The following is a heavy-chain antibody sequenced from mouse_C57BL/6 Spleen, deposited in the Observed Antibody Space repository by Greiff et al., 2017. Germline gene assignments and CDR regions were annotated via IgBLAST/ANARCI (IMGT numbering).Heavy chain of an antibody. CDR2: IDPSDSYT. Sequence: VQLQQPGAELVMPGASVKLSCKASGYTFTSYWMHWVKQRPGQGLEWIGEIDPSDSYTNYNQKFKGKSTFTVDKSSSTAYMQLSSLTSEDSAVYYCARVYDYDQAGFAYWGQGTLVTVSA. D-gene: IGHD2-4*01. J-gene: IGHJ3*01. V-gene: IGHV1-69*01. CDR3: ARVYDYDQAGFAY. CDR1: GYTFTSYW.